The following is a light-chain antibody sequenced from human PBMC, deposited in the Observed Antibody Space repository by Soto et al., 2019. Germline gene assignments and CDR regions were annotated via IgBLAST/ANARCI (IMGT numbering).Light chain of an antibody. CDR1: QSLLHSDGKTY. CDR2: EVS. Sequence: EIVLTQTPLSLSVTPGQPATISCKSSQSLLHSDGKTYLYWYLQRPGQPPQLLIYEVSKRLSGVPDKFSGSGSGTEFTLKISRVEVEDVGLYFCMQSIQLPLTFGGGTKVEIK. CDR3: MQSIQLPLT. J-gene: IGKJ4*01. V-gene: IGKV2D-29*01.